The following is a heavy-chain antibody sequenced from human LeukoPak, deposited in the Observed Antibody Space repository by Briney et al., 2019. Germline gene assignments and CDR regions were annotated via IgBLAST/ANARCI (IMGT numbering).Heavy chain of an antibody. CDR2: ISPSGDIT. CDR3: TTLGAFDY. J-gene: IGHJ4*02. D-gene: IGHD3-16*01. CDR1: GFTFSRHG. Sequence: GGSLRLSCAGSGFTFSRHGMNWVRQAPGKGLEWVSGISPSGDITYYADSVKGRFSISRDNSKNTVFLQMNSLKTEDTAIYYCTTLGAFDYWGQGTLVTVSS. V-gene: IGHV3-23*01.